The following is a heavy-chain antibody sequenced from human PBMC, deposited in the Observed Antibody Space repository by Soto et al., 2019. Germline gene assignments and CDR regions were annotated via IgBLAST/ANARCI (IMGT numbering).Heavy chain of an antibody. CDR3: ARPRSPSSGYWDYFDY. CDR1: GGTFSSYA. CDR2: IIPIFGTA. J-gene: IGHJ4*02. D-gene: IGHD3-22*01. Sequence: SVKLSCNASGGTFSSYAISWVRQAPGQGLEWMGGIIPIFGTANYAQKFQGRVTITADKSTSTAYMELSSLRSEDTAVYYCARPRSPSSGYWDYFDYWGQGTLVTVS. V-gene: IGHV1-69*06.